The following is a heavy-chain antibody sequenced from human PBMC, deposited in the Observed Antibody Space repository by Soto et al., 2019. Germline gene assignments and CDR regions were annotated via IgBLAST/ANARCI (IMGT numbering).Heavy chain of an antibody. J-gene: IGHJ4*02. V-gene: IGHV1-3*01. Sequence: ASVKVSCKASGYTFTGYAMHWVRQAPGQRLEWMGWINAGNGNTKYSQKFQGRITITRDTSASTAYMELSSLRSEDTAVYYCARVDCSSTSCREFDYWGQGTLVTVSS. CDR3: ARVDCSSTSCREFDY. CDR1: GYTFTGYA. CDR2: INAGNGNT. D-gene: IGHD2-2*01.